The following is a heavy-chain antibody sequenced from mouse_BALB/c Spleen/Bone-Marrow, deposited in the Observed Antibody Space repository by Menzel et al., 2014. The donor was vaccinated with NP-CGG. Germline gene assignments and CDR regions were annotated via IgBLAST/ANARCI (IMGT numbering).Heavy chain of an antibody. CDR2: IDPANGNT. J-gene: IGHJ2*01. CDR1: GFNIKDTY. D-gene: IGHD1-1*01. CDR3: ARYYYGSSLFDY. Sequence: EVKLVESGAELVKPGASVKLSCTASGFNIKDTYMHWVKQRPEQGLEWIGRIDPANGNTKYDPKSQGKATITADTSSNTAYLQLSSLTSEDTAVYYCARYYYGSSLFDYWGQGTTLTVSS. V-gene: IGHV14-3*02.